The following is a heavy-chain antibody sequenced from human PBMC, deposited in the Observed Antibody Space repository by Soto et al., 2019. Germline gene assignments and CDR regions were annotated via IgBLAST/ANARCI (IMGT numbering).Heavy chain of an antibody. D-gene: IGHD3-10*01. CDR2: ISSSGSTI. Sequence: GGSLRLSCAASGFTFSSYEMNWVRQAPGKGLEWVSYISSSGSTIYYADSVKGRFTISRDNAKNSLYLQMNSLRAEDTAVYYCAKLGPSYGSGSPYYYGMDVWGQGTPVTVYS. CDR3: AKLGPSYGSGSPYYYGMDV. J-gene: IGHJ6*02. CDR1: GFTFSSYE. V-gene: IGHV3-48*03.